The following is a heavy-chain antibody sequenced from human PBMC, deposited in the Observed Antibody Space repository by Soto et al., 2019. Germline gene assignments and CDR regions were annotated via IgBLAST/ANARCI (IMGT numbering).Heavy chain of an antibody. D-gene: IGHD1-26*01. J-gene: IGHJ4*02. Sequence: SETLSLTCTVSGDSINTYTWTWIRQPPGKGLEWIGYIFSSGSTNYNPSLQSRLTMSVDTSKNLFSLKLNSVTAADTAVYYCARGDQELDYWGQGTLVTVSS. V-gene: IGHV4-59*01. CDR3: ARGDQELDY. CDR2: IFSSGST. CDR1: GDSINTYT.